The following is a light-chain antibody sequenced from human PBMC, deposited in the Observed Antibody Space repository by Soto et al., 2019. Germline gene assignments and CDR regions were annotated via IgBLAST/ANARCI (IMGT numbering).Light chain of an antibody. CDR1: QSVSSSY. CDR2: GAS. Sequence: EIVLTQSPGTLSLSPGERATLSCRASQSVSSSYLAWYQQKPGQAPRLLIYGASSRATGIPDRFSGSGSGTDFTLTIRRLEPEDFAVYYCQQYGSSPDSITFGQGTRLEIK. CDR3: QQYGSSPDSIT. V-gene: IGKV3-20*01. J-gene: IGKJ5*01.